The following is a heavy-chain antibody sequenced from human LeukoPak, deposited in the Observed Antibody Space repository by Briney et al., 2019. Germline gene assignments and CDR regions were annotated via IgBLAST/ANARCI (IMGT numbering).Heavy chain of an antibody. CDR1: GYTFTGYY. J-gene: IGHJ6*03. CDR3: AREIGGKVTAFPYYYYYMDV. CDR2: INPNSGGT. Sequence: ASVKVSCKASGYTFTGYYIYWVRQAPGQGLEWMGWINPNSGGTNYAQKFQGRVTMTRDTSIGTAYMELRSLRSDDTAVYYCAREIGGKVTAFPYYYYYMDVWGKGTTVTISS. V-gene: IGHV1-2*02. D-gene: IGHD2-21*02.